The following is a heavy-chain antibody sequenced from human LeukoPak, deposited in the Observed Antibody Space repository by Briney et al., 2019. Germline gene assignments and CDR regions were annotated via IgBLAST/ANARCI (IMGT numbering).Heavy chain of an antibody. V-gene: IGHV4-59*01. J-gene: IGHJ4*02. CDR1: GGSISSYY. CDR2: IYYSGST. CDR3: ARARTTWTKRYYFDY. D-gene: IGHD4-17*01. Sequence: SETLSLTCTVSGGSISSYYWSRIRQPPGKGLEWIGYIYYSGSTNYNPSLKSRVTISVDTSKNQFSLKLSSVTAADTAVYYCARARTTWTKRYYFDYWGQGTLVTVSS.